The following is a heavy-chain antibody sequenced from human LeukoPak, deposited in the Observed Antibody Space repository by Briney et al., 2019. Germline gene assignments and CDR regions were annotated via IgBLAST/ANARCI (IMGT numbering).Heavy chain of an antibody. CDR3: ARVSRYCSSTSCRILDY. V-gene: IGHV1-2*02. J-gene: IGHJ4*02. CDR2: INPNSGGT. CDR1: GYTFTGYY. Sequence: ASVKVSCNASGYTFTGYYMHWVRQAPGQGLEWMGWINPNSGGTNYAQKFQGRVTMTRDTSISTAYMELSRLRSDDTAVYYCARVSRYCSSTSCRILDYWGQGTLVTVSS. D-gene: IGHD2-2*01.